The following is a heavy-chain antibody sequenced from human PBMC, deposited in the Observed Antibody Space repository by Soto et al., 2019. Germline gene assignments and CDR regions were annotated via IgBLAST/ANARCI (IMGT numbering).Heavy chain of an antibody. D-gene: IGHD2-15*01. CDR1: GFIFTTNS. J-gene: IGHJ4*02. Sequence: GGSLRLSCEASGFIFTTNSMNWVRQVPGKGLQWLSSISSSGTFKSYGDSVKGRFAISRDNAKNSLFLQMNNLSGEDTGLYYCARDPPHGGTSSWDADSWGPGTLVTVSS. V-gene: IGHV3-21*01. CDR2: ISSSGTFK. CDR3: ARDPPHGGTSSWDADS.